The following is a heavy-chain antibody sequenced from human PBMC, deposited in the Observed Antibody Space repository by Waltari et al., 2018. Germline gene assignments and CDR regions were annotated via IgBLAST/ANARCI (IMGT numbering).Heavy chain of an antibody. CDR2: IYYSGST. Sequence: QVQLQESGPGLAMPSQTLSLTRTVSGGSISSGAYYWSWIRPPPGKGLEWIGYIYYSGSTYYNPSLKSRVTISVDTSKNQFSLKLSSVTAADTAVYYCARGYSVVVAATWFDPWGQGTLVTVSS. CDR1: GGSISSGAYY. J-gene: IGHJ5*02. V-gene: IGHV4-30-4*01. CDR3: ARGYSVVVAATWFDP. D-gene: IGHD2-15*01.